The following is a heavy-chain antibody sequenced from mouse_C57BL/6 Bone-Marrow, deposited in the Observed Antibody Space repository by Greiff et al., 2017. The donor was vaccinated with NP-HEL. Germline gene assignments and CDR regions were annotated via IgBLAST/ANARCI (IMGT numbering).Heavy chain of an antibody. CDR1: GFSLTSYA. J-gene: IGHJ4*01. D-gene: IGHD3-2*02. Sequence: VQGVESGPGLVAPSQSLSITCTVSGFSLTSYAISWVRQPPGKGLEWLGVIWTGGGTNYNSALKSRLSISKDNSKSQVFLKMNSLQTDDTARYYCARTSGSGYVRAMDYWGQGTSVTVSS. CDR2: IWTGGGT. V-gene: IGHV2-9-1*01. CDR3: ARTSGSGYVRAMDY.